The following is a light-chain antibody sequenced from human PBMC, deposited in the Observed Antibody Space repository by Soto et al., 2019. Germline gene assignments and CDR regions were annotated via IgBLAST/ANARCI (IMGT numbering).Light chain of an antibody. CDR2: ATS. J-gene: IGKJ4*01. CDR3: QKYNRAPLI. Sequence: DVQMTQSPSSLSAFVGDRVTITCRASQGIAPYLAWFQQKPGKVPKLLIYATSTLQSGVPSRFSGSGSGTDFTLTINSLQPEDVGTYYCQKYNRAPLIFGGGTRVDIK. CDR1: QGIAPY. V-gene: IGKV1-27*01.